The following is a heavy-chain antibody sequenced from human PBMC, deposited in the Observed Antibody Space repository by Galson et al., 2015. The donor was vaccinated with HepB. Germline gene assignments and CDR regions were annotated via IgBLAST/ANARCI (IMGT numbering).Heavy chain of an antibody. J-gene: IGHJ4*02. CDR3: AVDSSSWFSFDY. CDR2: ISSSSSYI. D-gene: IGHD6-13*01. V-gene: IGHV3-21*01. CDR1: GFTFSSYS. Sequence: SLRLSCAASGFTFSSYSMNWVRQAPGKGLEWVSSISSSSSYIYYADSVKGRFTISRDNAKNSLYLQMNSLRAEDTAVYYCAVDSSSWFSFDYWGQGTLVTVSP.